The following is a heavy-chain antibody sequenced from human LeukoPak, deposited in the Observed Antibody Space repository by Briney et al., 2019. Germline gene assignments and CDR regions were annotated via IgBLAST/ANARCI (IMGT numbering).Heavy chain of an antibody. CDR2: IIPIFGTA. D-gene: IGHD2-15*01. J-gene: IGHJ3*02. CDR3: ARDRDYCSGGSCYPDAFDI. V-gene: IGHV1-69*01. CDR1: GGTFSSYA. Sequence: SVKVSCKASGGTFSSYAISWVRQAPGQGLEWMGGIIPIFGTANYAQKFQGRVTIAADESTSTAYMELSSLRSEDTAVYYCARDRDYCSGGSCYPDAFDIWGQGTMVTVSS.